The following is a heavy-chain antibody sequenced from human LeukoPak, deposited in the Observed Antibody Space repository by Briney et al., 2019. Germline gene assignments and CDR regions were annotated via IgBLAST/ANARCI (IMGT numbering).Heavy chain of an antibody. J-gene: IGHJ6*03. CDR2: IYPGDSDT. CDR3: ARLSCSSTSCYEPYYYYMDV. Sequence: GESLKISCKGSGYSFTSYWIGWVRQMPGKGLEWMGIIYPGDSDTRYSPSFQGQVTISADKSISTAYLQWSSLKASDTAMYYCARLSCSSTSCYEPYYYYMDVWGKGTTVTVSS. CDR1: GYSFTSYW. V-gene: IGHV5-51*01. D-gene: IGHD2-2*01.